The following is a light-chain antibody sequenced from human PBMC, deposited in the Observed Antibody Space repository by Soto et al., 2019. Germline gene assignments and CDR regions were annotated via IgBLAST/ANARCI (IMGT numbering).Light chain of an antibody. CDR1: QSLLYENGYTY. V-gene: IGKV2-28*01. CDR2: LGS. CDR3: LEAVMPPYT. J-gene: IGKJ2*01. Sequence: DIVMTQSPLSLPVTPGEPASISCRSSQSLLYENGYTYFDWYVQKPGQPPKLLIYLGSNRPSGGPDRMSGSGSGTDFTLKISRVETEDFGVYYCLEAVMPPYTFGQGNKVEIK.